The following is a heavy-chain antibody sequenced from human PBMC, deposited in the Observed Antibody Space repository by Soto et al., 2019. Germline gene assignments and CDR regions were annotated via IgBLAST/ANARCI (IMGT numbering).Heavy chain of an antibody. CDR3: ASSVVAATPYYYGMDV. Sequence: ASVKVSCKASGGTFSSYTISWVRQAPGQGLEWMGRIIPILGIANYAQKFQGRVTITADKSTSTAYMELSSLRSEDTAVYYCASSVVAATPYYYGMDVWGQGTTVTVSS. CDR2: IIPILGIA. V-gene: IGHV1-69*02. J-gene: IGHJ6*02. D-gene: IGHD2-15*01. CDR1: GGTFSSYT.